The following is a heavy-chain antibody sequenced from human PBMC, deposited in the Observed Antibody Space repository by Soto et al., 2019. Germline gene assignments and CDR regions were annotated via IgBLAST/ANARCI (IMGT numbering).Heavy chain of an antibody. D-gene: IGHD2-8*01. CDR3: ASPQQGIGPYCTNGVCYSNYYYGMDV. CDR1: GYTFTTSV. J-gene: IGHJ6*02. V-gene: IGHV1-69*13. Sequence: GASLKVSCKASGYTFTTSVITWVRKAPGQGHEWIGWMIAYIGTANYAQKFQGRVTITADESTSTAYMELSGLRSEDTAVYYCASPQQGIGPYCTNGVCYSNYYYGMDVWGQGTTVTVSS. CDR2: MIAYIGTA.